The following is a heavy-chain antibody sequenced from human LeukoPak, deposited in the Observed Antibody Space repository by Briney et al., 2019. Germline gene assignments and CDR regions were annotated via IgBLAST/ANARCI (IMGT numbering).Heavy chain of an antibody. J-gene: IGHJ6*04. CDR1: GGSISSYY. V-gene: IGHV4-59*01. CDR3: ARDRGDYLDYYYGMDV. CDR2: IYYSGST. Sequence: SETLSLTCTVSGGSISSYYWSWIRQPPGKGLEWLGYIYYSGSTNYNPSLKSRVTISVDTSKNQFSLKLSSVTAADTAVYYCARDRGDYLDYYYGMDVWGKGTTVTVSS. D-gene: IGHD3-10*01.